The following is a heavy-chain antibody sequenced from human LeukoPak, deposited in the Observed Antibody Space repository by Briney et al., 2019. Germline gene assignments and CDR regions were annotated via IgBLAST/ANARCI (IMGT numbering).Heavy chain of an antibody. CDR2: INPSGGST. V-gene: IGHV1-46*01. Sequence: ASVKVSCKASGYTFTSYYMHWVRQAPGQGLEWMGIINPSGGSTSYAQKFQGRVTMTRDTSISTAYMELSRLRSDDTAVYYCAREVWGSFDYWGQGTLVTVSS. CDR3: AREVWGSFDY. J-gene: IGHJ4*02. D-gene: IGHD3-16*01. CDR1: GYTFTSYY.